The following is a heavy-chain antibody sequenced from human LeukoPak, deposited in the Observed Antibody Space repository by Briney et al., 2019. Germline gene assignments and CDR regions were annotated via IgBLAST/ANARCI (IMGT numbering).Heavy chain of an antibody. J-gene: IGHJ4*02. CDR3: AVGGLYYYDSSGYYPFDY. V-gene: IGHV1-8*01. CDR1: GYTFTSYD. D-gene: IGHD3-22*01. Sequence: GASVKVSCTASGYTFTSYDINWVRQATGQGLEWMGWMNPNSGNTGYAQKFQGRVTMTRNTSISTAYMELSSLRSEDTAVYYCAVGGLYYYDSSGYYPFDYWGQGTLVTVSS. CDR2: MNPNSGNT.